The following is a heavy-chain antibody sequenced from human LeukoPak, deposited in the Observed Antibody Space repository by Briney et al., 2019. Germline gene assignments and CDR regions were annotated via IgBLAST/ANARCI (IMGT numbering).Heavy chain of an antibody. Sequence: GESLKISCKGSGYTFSNSIIGWVRQMPGKGLEWMGIIYPGDSETRYSPSFQGQVNISADKSISTAYLQWSSLRASDTAMYYCARLAAASAMRGDYWGQGTLVTVSS. D-gene: IGHD2-2*01. CDR1: GYTFSNSI. V-gene: IGHV5-51*01. CDR3: ARLAAASAMRGDY. J-gene: IGHJ4*02. CDR2: IYPGDSET.